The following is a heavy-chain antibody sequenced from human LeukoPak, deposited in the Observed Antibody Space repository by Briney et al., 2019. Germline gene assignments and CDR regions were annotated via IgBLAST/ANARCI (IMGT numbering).Heavy chain of an antibody. CDR1: GGSISSYY. CDR3: AREASMNWFDP. CDR2: IYYSGST. Sequence: PSETLSLTCTVSGGSISSYYWSWIRQPPGKGLEWIGYIYYSGSTNYNPSLKSRATISVDTSKNQFSLKLSSVTAADTAVYYCAREASMNWFDPWGQGTLVTVSS. V-gene: IGHV4-59*01. J-gene: IGHJ5*02. D-gene: IGHD2-2*01.